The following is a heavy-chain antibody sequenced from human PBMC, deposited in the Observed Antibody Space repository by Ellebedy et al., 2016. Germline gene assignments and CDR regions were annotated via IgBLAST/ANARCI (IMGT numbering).Heavy chain of an antibody. CDR2: ISGSGGST. J-gene: IGHJ4*02. Sequence: GGSLRLSXAASGLTVSSNYMSWVRQAPGKGLEWVSAISGSGGSTYYADSVKGRFTISRDNSKNTLYLQMNSLRAEDTAVYYCAKGCYYDSSGYYTDWGQGTLVTVSS. D-gene: IGHD3-22*01. V-gene: IGHV3-23*01. CDR1: GLTVSSNY. CDR3: AKGCYYDSSGYYTD.